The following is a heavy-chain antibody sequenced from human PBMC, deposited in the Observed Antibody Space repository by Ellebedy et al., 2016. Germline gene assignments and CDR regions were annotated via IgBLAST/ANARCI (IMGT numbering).Heavy chain of an antibody. V-gene: IGHV3-21*01. Sequence: GESLKISXAASGFTFNTYSMNWVRQAPGKGLEWVSSISNTNNHIYYADSVKRRFTISRDNAKNSLFLQLNSLTAEDTAVYCCARGVGSYTWNYDLDYWGQGTLVTVSS. J-gene: IGHJ4*02. CDR3: ARGVGSYTWNYDLDY. D-gene: IGHD1-7*01. CDR1: GFTFNTYS. CDR2: ISNTNNHI.